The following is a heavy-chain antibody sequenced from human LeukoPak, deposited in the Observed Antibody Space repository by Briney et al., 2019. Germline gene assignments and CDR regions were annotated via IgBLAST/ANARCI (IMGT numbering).Heavy chain of an antibody. D-gene: IGHD1-26*01. CDR3: ARRNGYTGNYYGRFDP. Sequence: GRSLRLSCAASGFTFSSYGMHWVRQAPGKGLEWVAVISYDGSNKYYADSVKGRFTISRDNSKNTLYLQMNSLRAEDTAVYYCARRNGYTGNYYGRFDPWGQGTLVTVSS. V-gene: IGHV3-30*03. CDR1: GFTFSSYG. CDR2: ISYDGSNK. J-gene: IGHJ5*02.